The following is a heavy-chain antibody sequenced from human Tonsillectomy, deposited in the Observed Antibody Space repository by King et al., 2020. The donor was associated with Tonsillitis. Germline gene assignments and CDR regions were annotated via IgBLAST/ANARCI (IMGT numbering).Heavy chain of an antibody. V-gene: IGHV3-30*18. CDR2: IAYDGSNE. Sequence: VQLVESGGGVVQPGRSLRLSCAASGFTFSDYGIHWVRQAPGKGLEWVAVIAYDGSNEYYADSVKGRFTISRDNSKNTLYLQMNSLRADDTAVYYCAKGFRCKLLPPTPDALDIWGQGTMVTVSS. D-gene: IGHD2-15*01. CDR3: AKGFRCKLLPPTPDALDI. CDR1: GFTFSDYG. J-gene: IGHJ3*02.